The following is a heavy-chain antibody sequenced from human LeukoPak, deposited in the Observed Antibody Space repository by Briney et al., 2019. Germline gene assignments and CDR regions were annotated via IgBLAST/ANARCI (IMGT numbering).Heavy chain of an antibody. Sequence: SETLSLTCAVYGGSFSGYYWSWIRQPPGKGLEWIGEINHSGSTNYNPSLKSRVTISVDTSKNQFSLKLSSVTAADTAVYYCARRNYMDVWGKGTTVTVSS. CDR3: ARRNYMDV. CDR1: GGSFSGYY. CDR2: INHSGST. J-gene: IGHJ6*03. V-gene: IGHV4-34*01.